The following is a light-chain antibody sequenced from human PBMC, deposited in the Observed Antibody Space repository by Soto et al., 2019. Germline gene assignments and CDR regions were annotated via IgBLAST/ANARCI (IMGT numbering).Light chain of an antibody. CDR3: QVWDTTSDQLYV. J-gene: IGLJ1*01. Sequence: SYALTRPPTVSVAPGQTARITCGGHNIGSKTVHWYQQMPGQAPVLVIYDDSDRPSGIPERFSGSNSGNTATLTISRVEAGDEAVYYCQVWDTTSDQLYVFGTGTKVTVL. CDR1: NIGSKT. CDR2: DDS. V-gene: IGLV3-21*02.